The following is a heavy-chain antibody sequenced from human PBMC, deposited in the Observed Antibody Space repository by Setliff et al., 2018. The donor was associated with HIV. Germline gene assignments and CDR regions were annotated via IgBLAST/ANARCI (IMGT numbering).Heavy chain of an antibody. D-gene: IGHD5-12*01. Sequence: ASVKVSCKASGYTFTSYGISWVRQAPGQGLEWMGWISAYNGNTNYAQKLQGRVTMTTDTSTSTAYMELRSLRSDDTAVYYCARARSGYDWGRGYYYYYYMDVWGKGTTVTV. V-gene: IGHV1-18*01. CDR1: GYTFTSYG. CDR3: ARARSGYDWGRGYYYYYYMDV. J-gene: IGHJ6*03. CDR2: ISAYNGNT.